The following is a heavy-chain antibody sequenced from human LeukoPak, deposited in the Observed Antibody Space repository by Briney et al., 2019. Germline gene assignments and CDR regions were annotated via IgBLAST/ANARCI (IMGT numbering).Heavy chain of an antibody. D-gene: IGHD1-26*01. CDR2: IYYSGST. Sequence: SETLSLTCTVSGGSISSYYWSWIRQPPGKGLEWIGYIYYSGSTNYNPSLKSRVTISVDTSKNQFSLKLSSVTAADTAVYYCARDRRERDYYGMDVWGQGTTVTVSS. J-gene: IGHJ6*02. V-gene: IGHV4-59*01. CDR3: ARDRRERDYYGMDV. CDR1: GGSISSYY.